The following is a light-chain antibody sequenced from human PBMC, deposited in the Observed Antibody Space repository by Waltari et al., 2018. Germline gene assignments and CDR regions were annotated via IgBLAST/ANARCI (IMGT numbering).Light chain of an antibody. CDR2: AAS. CDR1: QTIASY. CDR3: QQSYRTPWT. Sequence: DIQMTQSPSSLSASVVDRVTITCRASQTIASYLNWYQQKPGKAPNLLIYAASRLQSGVPSRFSGSGSGTDFTLTISSLQPEDFAVYFCQQSYRTPWTFGQGTRVEIK. V-gene: IGKV1-39*01. J-gene: IGKJ1*01.